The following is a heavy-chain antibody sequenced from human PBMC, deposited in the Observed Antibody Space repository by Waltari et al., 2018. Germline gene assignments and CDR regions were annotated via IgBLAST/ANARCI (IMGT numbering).Heavy chain of an antibody. CDR2: IKEDGSEE. CDR3: ARTRLGSVDY. V-gene: IGHV3-7*01. J-gene: IGHJ4*02. Sequence: SLGSGGVRQTPGKGLGGVANIKEDGSEENYVNSVKGRFTISRDNAKNSLYLQMNSLRGEDTAVYYCARTRLGSVDYWGQGTLVTVSS. D-gene: IGHD1-26*01. CDR1: SLG.